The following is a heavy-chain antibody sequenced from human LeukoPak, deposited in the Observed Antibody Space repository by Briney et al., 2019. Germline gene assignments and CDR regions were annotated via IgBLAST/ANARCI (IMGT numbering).Heavy chain of an antibody. J-gene: IGHJ4*02. CDR1: GFTVSSNY. Sequence: PGGSLRLSCAASGFTVSSNYMSWVRQAPGKGLEWVSVIYSGGSTYYADSVKGRFTISRDNSKNTLYLQMNSLRAEDTAVYYCARTLLRSALGGGYYFDYWGQGTLVTVSS. CDR2: IYSGGST. CDR3: ARTLLRSALGGGYYFDY. V-gene: IGHV3-66*01. D-gene: IGHD3-3*01.